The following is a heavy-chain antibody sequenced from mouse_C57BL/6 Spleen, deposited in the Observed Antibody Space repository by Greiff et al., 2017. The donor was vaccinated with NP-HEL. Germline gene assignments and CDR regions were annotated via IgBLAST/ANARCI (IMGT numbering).Heavy chain of an antibody. D-gene: IGHD2-5*01. V-gene: IGHV5-6*01. CDR1: GFTFSSYG. J-gene: IGHJ3*01. Sequence: EVKVVESGGDLVKPGGSLKLSCAASGFTFSSYGMSWVRQTPDKRLEWVATISSGGSYTYYPDSVKGRFTISRDNAKNTLYLQMSSLKSEDTAMYYCARPAYYSNYEFAYWGQGTLVTVSA. CDR3: ARPAYYSNYEFAY. CDR2: ISSGGSYT.